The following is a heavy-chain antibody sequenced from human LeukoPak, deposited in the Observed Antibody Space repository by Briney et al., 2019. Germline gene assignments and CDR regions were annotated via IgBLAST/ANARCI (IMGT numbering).Heavy chain of an antibody. D-gene: IGHD2-15*01. Sequence: SGGSIXSYYWSWTRQPPGKGLEWIGYIYYSGSTNYNASLKRRGRTSVDTSKQQFSLYLSSVTAADTAVYYCARAPRGVVVKSDAFDIWGQGTMVTVSS. CDR3: ARAPRGVVVKSDAFDI. CDR2: IYYSGST. CDR1: GGSIXSYY. J-gene: IGHJ3*02. V-gene: IGHV4-59*01.